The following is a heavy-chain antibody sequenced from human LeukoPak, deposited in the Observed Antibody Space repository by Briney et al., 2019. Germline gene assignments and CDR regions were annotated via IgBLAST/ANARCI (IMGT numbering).Heavy chain of an antibody. J-gene: IGHJ4*02. CDR1: GGSISSTNYY. CDR2: IYYSGST. D-gene: IGHD5-24*01. Sequence: PSETLSLTCTVSGGSISSTNYYWGWIRQPPGKGLEWIGSIYYSGSTYYNPSLKSRVTISVDTSKNQFSLKLSSVTAADTAVYYCARLGPRRDGYNYVGLIYYWGQGTLVTVSS. CDR3: ARLGPRRDGYNYVGLIYY. V-gene: IGHV4-39*01.